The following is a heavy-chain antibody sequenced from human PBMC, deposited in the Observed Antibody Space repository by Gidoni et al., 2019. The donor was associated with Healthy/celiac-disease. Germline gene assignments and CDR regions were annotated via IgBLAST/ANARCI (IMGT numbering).Heavy chain of an antibody. CDR3: ARGKYYVWGSPNWFDP. Sequence: QVQLQESGPGLVKPSETLSLTCTVSGGSISSYYWSWSRQPPGTGLEWIGYIYYSGSTNYNPSLKSRVTISVDTSKNQFSLKLSSVTAADTAVYYCARGKYYVWGSPNWFDPWGQGTLVTVSS. D-gene: IGHD3-16*01. CDR1: GGSISSYY. V-gene: IGHV4-59*01. CDR2: IYYSGST. J-gene: IGHJ5*02.